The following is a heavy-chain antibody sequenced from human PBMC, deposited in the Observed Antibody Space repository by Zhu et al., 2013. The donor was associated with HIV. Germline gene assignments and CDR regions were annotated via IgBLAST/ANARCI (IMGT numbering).Heavy chain of an antibody. D-gene: IGHD4-17*01. CDR2: ILPEFGTT. CDR1: GFAFTSCD. J-gene: IGHJ3*02. V-gene: IGHV1-69*18. Sequence: QVQLVQSGAEVKKPGASVKVSCKASGFAFTSCDINWVRQAPGQGLEWMGTILPEFGTTNYAHKFRGRVSITADESSNTAFMELSSLTSADTAVYFCATTLKRQTTYALDTWGQGTMVTVSS. CDR3: ATTLKRQTTYALDT.